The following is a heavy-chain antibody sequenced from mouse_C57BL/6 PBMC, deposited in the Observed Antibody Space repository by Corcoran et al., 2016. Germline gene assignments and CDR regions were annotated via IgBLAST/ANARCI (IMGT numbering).Heavy chain of an antibody. V-gene: IGHV1-18*01. CDR3: ARRAHYDGYYAWFAY. J-gene: IGHJ3*01. Sequence: EVQLQQSGPELVKPGASVKIPCKASGYTFTDYNMDWVKQSHGKSLEWIGDINPNNGGTIYNQKFKGKATLTVDKSSSTAYMELRSLTSEDTAVYYCARRAHYDGYYAWFAYWGQGTLVTVSA. D-gene: IGHD2-3*01. CDR2: INPNNGGT. CDR1: GYTFTDYN.